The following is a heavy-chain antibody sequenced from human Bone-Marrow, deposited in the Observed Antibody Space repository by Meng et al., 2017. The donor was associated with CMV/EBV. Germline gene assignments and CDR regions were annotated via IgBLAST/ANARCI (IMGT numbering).Heavy chain of an antibody. CDR1: GFTVSSNY. V-gene: IGHV3-7*01. Sequence: GGSLRLSCAASGFTVSSNYMSWVRQAPGKGLEWVANIKQDGSEKYYVDSVKGRFTISRDNAKNPLYLQMNSLRAEDTAVYYCARWKPRVDYWGQGTLVTVSS. J-gene: IGHJ4*02. D-gene: IGHD1-1*01. CDR3: ARWKPRVDY. CDR2: IKQDGSEK.